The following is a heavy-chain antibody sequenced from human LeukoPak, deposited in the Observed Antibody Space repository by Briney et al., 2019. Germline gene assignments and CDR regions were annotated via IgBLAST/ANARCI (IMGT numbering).Heavy chain of an antibody. CDR2: IRYDGSNK. CDR1: GFTFSSYG. Sequence: GGSLRLSCAASGFTFSSYGMHWVRQAPGKGLEWVAFIRYDGSNKYYADSVKGRFTISRDNSKNTLYLQMNSLRAEDTAVYYCARTRLGEWLVGNAFDIWGQGTMVTVSS. J-gene: IGHJ3*02. V-gene: IGHV3-30*02. CDR3: ARTRLGEWLVGNAFDI. D-gene: IGHD6-19*01.